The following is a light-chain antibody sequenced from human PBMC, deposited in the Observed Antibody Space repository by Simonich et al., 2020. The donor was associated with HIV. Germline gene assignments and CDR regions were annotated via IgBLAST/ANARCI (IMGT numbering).Light chain of an antibody. CDR3: QQYYSTPDT. CDR1: QSLLYSSNNKNY. V-gene: IGKV4-1*01. J-gene: IGKJ2*01. Sequence: DIVMTQSPDSLAVSLGERATINCKSSQSLLYSSNNKNYLAWYQQKPGQPPKLLIYWASTRESGVPDRVSGSGSGTDFTLTISSLQAEDVAVYYCQQYYSTPDTFGQGTKLEIK. CDR2: WAS.